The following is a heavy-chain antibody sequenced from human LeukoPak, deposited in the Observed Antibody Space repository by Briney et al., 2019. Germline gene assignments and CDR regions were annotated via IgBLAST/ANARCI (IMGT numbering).Heavy chain of an antibody. J-gene: IGHJ4*02. CDR1: GFTFSDYN. CDR2: ISDSGSTI. Sequence: GGSLRLSCAASGFTFSDYNMSWIRQAPGKGLEWVSYISDSGSTIYYPNSVKGRFTISRDNANNSLYLQMNSLRAEDTAVYYCARGDGALDYWGQGTLVTVSS. V-gene: IGHV3-11*01. D-gene: IGHD1-26*01. CDR3: ARGDGALDY.